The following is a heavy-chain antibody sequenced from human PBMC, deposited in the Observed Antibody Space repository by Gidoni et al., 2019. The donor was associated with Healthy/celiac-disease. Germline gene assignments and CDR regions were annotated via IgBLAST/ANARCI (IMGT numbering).Heavy chain of an antibody. CDR1: GFTFSSYS. CDR3: AVLVVVAAIDY. CDR2: ISSSSSYI. V-gene: IGHV3-21*01. J-gene: IGHJ4*02. Sequence: EVQLVESGGGLVKPGGSLRLSCAASGFTFSSYSRNWVRQAPGKGLEWVSSISSSSSYIYYADSVKGRFTISRDNAKNSLYLQMNSLRAEDTAVDYCAVLVVVAAIDYWGQGTLVTVS. D-gene: IGHD2-15*01.